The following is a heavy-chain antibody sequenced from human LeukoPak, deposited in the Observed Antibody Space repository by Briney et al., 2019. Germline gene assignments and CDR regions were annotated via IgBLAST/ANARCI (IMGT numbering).Heavy chain of an antibody. V-gene: IGHV3-23*01. D-gene: IGHD6-19*01. CDR3: AKHVRTSVWFFDY. CDR1: GFTFSNDW. Sequence: GGSLRLSCAASGFTFSNDWMCWVRQAPGKGLEWVSLISGSGGRTDYADSVKGRFTISRDNSKNTLYLQMNSLKAEDTAVYYCAKHVRTSVWFFDYWGQGTLVTVSS. CDR2: ISGSGGRT. J-gene: IGHJ4*02.